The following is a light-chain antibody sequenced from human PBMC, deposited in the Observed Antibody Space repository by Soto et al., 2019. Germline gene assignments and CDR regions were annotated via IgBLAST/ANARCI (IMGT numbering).Light chain of an antibody. V-gene: IGKV3-20*01. CDR2: GAS. Sequence: DIVLTQSPGTLSLSPGERATLSCRASQSVNSDFLAWYQQKPGQAPSLLIYGASSRAPGIPARFTGSGSGTDFSLTISRLEPEDFAVYYCQQYGISPWTFGQGTKVEIK. CDR1: QSVNSDF. CDR3: QQYGISPWT. J-gene: IGKJ1*01.